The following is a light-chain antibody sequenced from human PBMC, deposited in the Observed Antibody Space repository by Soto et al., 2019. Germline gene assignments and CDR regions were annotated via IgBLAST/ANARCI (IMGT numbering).Light chain of an antibody. CDR1: QSVSSSY. Sequence: EIVLTQSPGTLSLSPGERATLSCRASQSVSSSYLAWYQQKPGQAPRLLIYGASSRATGIPDRFSGSGSGTDITRTISRLEPEDCAGYYCQQYFFGPGTKVDIK. V-gene: IGKV3-20*01. J-gene: IGKJ3*01. CDR3: QQYF. CDR2: GAS.